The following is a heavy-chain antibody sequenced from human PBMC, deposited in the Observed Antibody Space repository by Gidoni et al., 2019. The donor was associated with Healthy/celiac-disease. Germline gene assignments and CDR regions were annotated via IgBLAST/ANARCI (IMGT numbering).Heavy chain of an antibody. CDR3: ARGPIDDYVWGSYRYIQYYFDY. Sequence: EVQLVESRGGLVQPGGSLRLSCAASGFTISSYCMRWVRQAPGKGLEWLANIKQEGSEKDYVYAVKGRFTISRDNAKNSLYLQMNSLRADDTAVYYCARGPIDDYVWGSYRYIQYYFDYWGQGTLVTVSS. V-gene: IGHV3-7*04. CDR2: IKQEGSEK. CDR1: GFTISSYC. D-gene: IGHD3-16*02. J-gene: IGHJ4*02.